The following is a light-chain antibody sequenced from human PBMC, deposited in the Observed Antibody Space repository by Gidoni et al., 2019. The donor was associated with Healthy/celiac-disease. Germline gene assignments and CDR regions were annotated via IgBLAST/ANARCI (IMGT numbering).Light chain of an antibody. J-gene: IGLJ1*01. CDR1: SSDVGSYNL. CDR3: CSYAGSSTYV. Sequence: SALPPPASVSRSPGQSITISLTGTSSDVGSYNLVSWYQQHPGNAPKLLIYEGSKRPSGVSNRFSGSKSGNTASLTISGLQAEDEADYYCCSYAGSSTYVFGTGTKVTVL. CDR2: EGS. V-gene: IGLV2-23*01.